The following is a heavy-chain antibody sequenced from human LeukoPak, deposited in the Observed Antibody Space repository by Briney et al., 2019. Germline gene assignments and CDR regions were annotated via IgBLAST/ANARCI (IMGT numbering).Heavy chain of an antibody. V-gene: IGHV3-7*01. CDR3: ARLKDDVTKFDY. D-gene: IGHD2-8*01. CDR2: INQDVSRI. Sequence: PGGSLRLSCAGSGFSFSRYWMAWVRQAPGKGLEWVASINQDVSRIHYVDSVKGRFTIPRDNAKNSLFLQMNSLRVEDTAVYFCARLKDDVTKFDYWGQGTLVTVSS. CDR1: GFSFSRYW. J-gene: IGHJ4*02.